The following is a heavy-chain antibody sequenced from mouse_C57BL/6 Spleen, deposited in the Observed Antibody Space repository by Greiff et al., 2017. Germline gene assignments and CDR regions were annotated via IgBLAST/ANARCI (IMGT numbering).Heavy chain of an antibody. CDR1: GYTFTSYW. D-gene: IGHD2-1*01. V-gene: IGHV1-52*01. J-gene: IGHJ4*01. CDR3: ARGGGNYVGAMDY. Sequence: QVQLKQPGAELVRPGSSVKLSCKASGYTFTSYWMHWVKQRPIQGLEWIGNIDPSDSETHYNQKFKDKATLTVDKSSSTAYMQLSSLTSEDSAVYYCARGGGNYVGAMDYWGQGTSVTVSS. CDR2: IDPSDSET.